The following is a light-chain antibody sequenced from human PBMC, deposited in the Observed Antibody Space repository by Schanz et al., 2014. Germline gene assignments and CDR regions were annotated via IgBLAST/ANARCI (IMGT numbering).Light chain of an antibody. V-gene: IGLV2-14*03. Sequence: QSALTQPASVSGSPGQSITISCTGTSSDVGGYNYVSWYQQYRGKAPKLMIYDVRNRPSGVSNRFSGSKSGNTASLTVSGLQAEDEADYYCSSYAVSNNLVFGGGTKLTVL. J-gene: IGLJ3*02. CDR3: SSYAVSNNLV. CDR1: SSDVGGYNY. CDR2: DVR.